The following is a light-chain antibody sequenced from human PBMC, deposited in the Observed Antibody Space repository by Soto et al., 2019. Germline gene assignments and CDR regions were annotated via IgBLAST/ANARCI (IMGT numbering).Light chain of an antibody. CDR1: QSVNSN. V-gene: IGKV3-15*01. CDR2: GAS. CDR3: QQYNNWPPTWT. Sequence: EIGMTKLQATLSVSPGERATLSCRASQSVNSNLAWYQQAPGQAPXXLXXGASTRATGIPARFSGSGSGTEFTLTISSLQSEDFAVYYCQQYNNWPPTWTFGQGTKVDIK. J-gene: IGKJ1*01.